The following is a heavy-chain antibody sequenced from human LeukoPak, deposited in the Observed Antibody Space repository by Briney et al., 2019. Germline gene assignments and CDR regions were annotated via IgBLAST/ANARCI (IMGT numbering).Heavy chain of an antibody. CDR1: GYSISSGYY. J-gene: IGHJ5*02. D-gene: IGHD6-19*01. CDR3: ATEVGQWLVRT. CDR2: IYHSGST. Sequence: SATLSLTCAVSGYSISSGYYWGWIRQPPGKGLEWIGSIYHSGSTYYNPSLKSRVTISVDTSKNQFSLKLSSVTAADTAVYYCATEVGQWLVRTWGQGTLVTVSS. V-gene: IGHV4-38-2*01.